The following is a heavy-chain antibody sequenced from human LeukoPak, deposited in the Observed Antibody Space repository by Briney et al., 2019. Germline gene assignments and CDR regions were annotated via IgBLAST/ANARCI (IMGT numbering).Heavy chain of an antibody. V-gene: IGHV4-59*08. CDR3: ARQLRFLEWSTAYDAFDI. Sequence: SETLSLTCTASGGSISSYYWSWIRQPPGKGLEWIGYIYYSGSTYYNPSLKSRVTISVDTSKNQFSLKLSSVTAADTAVYYCARQLRFLEWSTAYDAFDIWGQGTMVTVSS. D-gene: IGHD3-3*01. CDR2: IYYSGST. J-gene: IGHJ3*02. CDR1: GGSISSYY.